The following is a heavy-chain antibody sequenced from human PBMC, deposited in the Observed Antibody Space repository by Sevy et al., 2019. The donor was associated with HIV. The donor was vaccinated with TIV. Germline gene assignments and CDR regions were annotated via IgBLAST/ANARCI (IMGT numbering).Heavy chain of an antibody. CDR2: IDWDDNK. Sequence: SGPTLVKPTQTLTLTYTFSGFSLSSLGLCVSWIRQPPGKALEWLALIDWDDNKYYTTSLKTRLTISKDTSKNQVVVTMTNMDPVDTATYYCARILSLGSTGSDSWGPGTLVTVSS. CDR3: ARILSLGSTGSDS. J-gene: IGHJ4*02. V-gene: IGHV2-70*01. D-gene: IGHD1-1*01. CDR1: GFSLSSLGLC.